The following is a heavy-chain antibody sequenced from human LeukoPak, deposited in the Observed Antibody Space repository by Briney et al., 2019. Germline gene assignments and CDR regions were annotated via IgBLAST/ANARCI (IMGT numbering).Heavy chain of an antibody. CDR2: IYHNTGAT. J-gene: IGHJ4*02. CDR3: ARDERFCNGDNHYPDLGY. Sequence: ASVKVSCKSSGYTFTGYYMFGVRQAPGQGLDGMGGIYHNTGATKYAQNFQSSVTLTRDTSIRTTFMELSSLRSDDTAFYYCARDERFCNGDNHYPDLGYWGQGTLVTVSS. V-gene: IGHV1-2*02. D-gene: IGHD2-15*01. CDR1: GYTFTGYY.